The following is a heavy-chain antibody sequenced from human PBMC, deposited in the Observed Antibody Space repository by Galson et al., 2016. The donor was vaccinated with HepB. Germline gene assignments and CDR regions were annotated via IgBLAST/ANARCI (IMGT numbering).Heavy chain of an antibody. V-gene: IGHV4-59*01. D-gene: IGHD3/OR15-3a*01. J-gene: IGHJ6*02. CDR1: GGSISSYY. CDR3: ARDWTFSGMDV. Sequence: SGGSISSYYWSWIRQPPGKGLEWIGHIFYSGSTNYNPSLKSRVNISVDKSKNQFSLKLSSVTAADTAVYYCARDWTFSGMDVWGQGTTVTVSS. CDR2: IFYSGST.